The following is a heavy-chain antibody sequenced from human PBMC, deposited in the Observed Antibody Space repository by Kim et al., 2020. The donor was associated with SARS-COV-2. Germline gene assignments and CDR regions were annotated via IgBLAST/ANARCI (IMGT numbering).Heavy chain of an antibody. J-gene: IGHJ6*02. D-gene: IGHD3-10*01. Sequence: GGSLRLSCAASGFTFDDYAMHWVRQAPGKSLEWVSLISGDGGSTYYADSVKGRFTISRDNSKNSLYLQMNSLRTEDTALYYCAKMSLGSGSYYTLYGMDVWVQVTTVTVSS. V-gene: IGHV3-43*02. CDR1: GFTFDDYA. CDR3: AKMSLGSGSYYTLYGMDV. CDR2: ISGDGGST.